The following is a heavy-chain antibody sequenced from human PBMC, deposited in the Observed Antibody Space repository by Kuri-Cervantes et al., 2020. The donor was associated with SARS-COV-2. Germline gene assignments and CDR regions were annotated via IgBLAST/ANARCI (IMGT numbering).Heavy chain of an antibody. D-gene: IGHD2-21*02. J-gene: IGHJ4*02. CDR3: ARDLIAVTAYFDF. CDR2: ISGSDSYK. Sequence: GGSLRLSCVASGFSFSDYYMGWIRQAPGKGLEWVSYISGSDSYKNYADSVKGRFTISRDNAKNSVYLQMRSVRAEDTAVYYCARDLIAVTAYFDFWGQGTQVTVSS. CDR1: GFSFSDYY. V-gene: IGHV3-11*06.